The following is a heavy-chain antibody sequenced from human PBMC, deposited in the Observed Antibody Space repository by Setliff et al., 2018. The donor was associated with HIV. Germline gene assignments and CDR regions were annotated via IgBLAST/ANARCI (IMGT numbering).Heavy chain of an antibody. V-gene: IGHV1-18*01. J-gene: IGHJ4*02. CDR1: GYNFTNYG. CDR2: IGTYSGNT. CDR3: AREKYGDKFDY. D-gene: IGHD2-8*01. Sequence: ASVKVSCKASGYNFTNYGIGWVRQAPGQGLEYLGWIGTYSGNTDYAQSVQGRVTMTRDTSTGTVYMDLRSLRSDDTAMYYCAREKYGDKFDYWGQGALVTVSS.